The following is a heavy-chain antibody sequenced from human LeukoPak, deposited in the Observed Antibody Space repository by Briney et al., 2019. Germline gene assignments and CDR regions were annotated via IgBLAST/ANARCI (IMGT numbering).Heavy chain of an antibody. Sequence: GGSLRLSCAASGFTFSSYAMHWVRQAPGKGLEWVAVISYDGSNKYYADSVKGRFTISRDNSKNTLYLQMNSLRAEDTAVYYCARDYYDSSRKDYYYYYGMDVWGQGTTVTVSS. J-gene: IGHJ6*02. CDR2: ISYDGSNK. CDR1: GFTFSSYA. CDR3: ARDYYDSSRKDYYYYYGMDV. V-gene: IGHV3-30-3*01. D-gene: IGHD3-22*01.